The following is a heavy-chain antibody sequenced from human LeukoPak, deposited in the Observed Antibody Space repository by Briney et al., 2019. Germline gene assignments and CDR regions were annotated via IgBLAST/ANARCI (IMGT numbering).Heavy chain of an antibody. J-gene: IGHJ4*02. CDR1: GGSISSGGYY. CDR3: ARENGYSYGIDY. Sequence: SETLSLTCTVSGGSISSGGYYWSWIRQHPGTGLEWIGYIYYSGSTYYNPSLKSRVTISVDTSKNQFSLKLSSVTAADTAVYYCARENGYSYGIDYWGQGTLVTVSS. D-gene: IGHD5-18*01. CDR2: IYYSGST. V-gene: IGHV4-31*03.